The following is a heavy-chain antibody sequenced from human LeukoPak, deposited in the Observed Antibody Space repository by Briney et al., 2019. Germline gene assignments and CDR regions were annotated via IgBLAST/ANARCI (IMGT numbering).Heavy chain of an antibody. V-gene: IGHV4-59*12. D-gene: IGHD3-22*01. J-gene: IGHJ5*02. CDR1: GGSMSSYY. Sequence: SETLSLTCTVSGGSMSSYYWSWIRQLPGKKLEWIGYVFYIGSTYYNPSLKSRVTISLDTSKNQFSLNLSSVTAADTAVYYCAPPPYYYEANGYSVAWGQGTLVTVSS. CDR3: APPPYYYEANGYSVA. CDR2: VFYIGST.